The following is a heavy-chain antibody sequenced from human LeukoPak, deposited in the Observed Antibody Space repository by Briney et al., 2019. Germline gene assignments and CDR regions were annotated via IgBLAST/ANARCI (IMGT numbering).Heavy chain of an antibody. J-gene: IGHJ5*02. CDR1: GFTFSSRDW. D-gene: IGHD3-16*01. CDR3: ARSFGGVTIVRFDP. CDR2: ISYDGSNR. Sequence: GGSLRLSCVASGFTFSSRDWMTWVRQAPGKGLEWVAVISYDGSNRYYADSVKGRFTISRDNAKNSLYLQMNSLRTEDTAVYYCARSFGGVTIVRFDPWGQGTLVTVSS. V-gene: IGHV3-30*03.